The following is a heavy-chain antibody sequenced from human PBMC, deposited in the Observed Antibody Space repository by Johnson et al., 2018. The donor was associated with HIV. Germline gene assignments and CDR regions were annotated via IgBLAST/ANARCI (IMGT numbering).Heavy chain of an antibody. J-gene: IGHJ3*02. CDR2: ISGSGGST. CDR1: GFTFSSYA. V-gene: IGHV3-23*04. Sequence: EVQLVESGGGLVQPGGSLRLSCAASGFTFSSYAMSWVRQAPGKGLEWVSAISGSGGSTYYADSVKGRFTISRDNSKNTLYLQMNSLRPEDTAVYYCAREHRGYNFWSGYYPDAFDIWGLGTMVTVSS. CDR3: AREHRGYNFWSGYYPDAFDI. D-gene: IGHD3-3*01.